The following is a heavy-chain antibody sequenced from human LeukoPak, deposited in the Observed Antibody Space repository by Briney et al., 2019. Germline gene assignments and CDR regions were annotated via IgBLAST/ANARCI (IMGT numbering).Heavy chain of an antibody. D-gene: IGHD4-23*01. CDR3: TTLTTVVTPPDY. CDR2: IKSKTDGGTT. J-gene: IGHJ4*02. Sequence: PGGSLRLSCAASGFTFSNAWMSWVRQAPGKGLEWVGRIKSKTDGGTTDYAAPVKGRFTISRDDSKNTLYLQVNSLKTEDTAVYYCTTLTTVVTPPDYWGQGTLVTVSS. CDR1: GFTFSNAW. V-gene: IGHV3-15*01.